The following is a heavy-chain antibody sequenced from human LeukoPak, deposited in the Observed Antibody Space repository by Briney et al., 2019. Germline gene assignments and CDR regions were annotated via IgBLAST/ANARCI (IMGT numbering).Heavy chain of an antibody. J-gene: IGHJ1*01. CDR2: IRFDGSHK. D-gene: IGHD3-22*01. CDR3: ARGPTFPYYYDSSGYYEYFQH. V-gene: IGHV3-30*02. CDR1: GFTFSNYD. Sequence: GGSLRLSCAASGFTFSNYDMHWVRQAPGKGLEWVAFIRFDGSHKYYADSVKGRFTISRDSSKSTLYLQMNSLRVEDTAVYYCARGPTFPYYYDSSGYYEYFQHWGQGTLVTVSS.